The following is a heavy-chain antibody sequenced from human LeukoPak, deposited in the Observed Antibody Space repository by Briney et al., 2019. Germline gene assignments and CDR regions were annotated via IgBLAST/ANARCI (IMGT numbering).Heavy chain of an antibody. V-gene: IGHV1-2*02. D-gene: IGHD2-2*01. CDR1: GYTFTGYY. CDR3: ARDALYCSSTSCYLNWFDA. Sequence: ASVKVSCKASGYTFTGYYMHWVRQAPGQGLEWMGWINPNSGGTNYAQKFQGRVIMTRDTSISTAYMELSRLRSDDTAVYYCARDALYCSSTSCYLNWFDARGQGTLVTVSA. CDR2: INPNSGGT. J-gene: IGHJ5*02.